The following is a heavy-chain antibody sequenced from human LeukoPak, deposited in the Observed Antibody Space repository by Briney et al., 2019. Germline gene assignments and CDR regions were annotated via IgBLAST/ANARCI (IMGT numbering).Heavy chain of an antibody. CDR2: ISGSGGST. V-gene: IGHV3-23*01. Sequence: PGGSLRFSCAASGFTFSSYAMSWVRQAPGKGLEWVSAISGSGGSTYYADSVKGRFTISRDNSKNTLYLQMNSLRAEDTAVYYCARVWFGELGPSDYWGQGTLVTVSS. CDR3: ARVWFGELGPSDY. D-gene: IGHD3-10*01. J-gene: IGHJ4*02. CDR1: GFTFSSYA.